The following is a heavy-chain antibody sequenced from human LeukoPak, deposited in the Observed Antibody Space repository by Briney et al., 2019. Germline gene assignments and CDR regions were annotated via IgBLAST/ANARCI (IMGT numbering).Heavy chain of an antibody. Sequence: GGSLRLSCAASGFRFTSYWMSGVRQAPGKGLEWVANINQDGSEKYYGDSVKGRFTISRDNAKNSLYLQMSSLRAEDTAVYFCARDGHPFNSWGQGTLVTVSS. J-gene: IGHJ4*02. CDR3: ARDGHPFNS. CDR1: GFRFTSYW. CDR2: INQDGSEK. D-gene: IGHD4-23*01. V-gene: IGHV3-7*01.